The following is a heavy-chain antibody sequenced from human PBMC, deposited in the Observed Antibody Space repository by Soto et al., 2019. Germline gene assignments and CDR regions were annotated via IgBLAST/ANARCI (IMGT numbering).Heavy chain of an antibody. CDR2: INPNSGGT. CDR1: GYTFTGYY. CDR3: ARGAYYVSIFYYFDGYRGDPFAF. D-gene: IGHD3-22*01. J-gene: IGHJ4*01. V-gene: IGHV1-2*04. Sequence: ASVKVSCKASGYTFTGYYMHWVRQAPGQGLEWMGWINPNSGGTNYAQKFQGWVTMTRDTSTSTAYMELSRLRSDDTAVYYCARGAYYVSIFYYFDGYRGDPFAFWGQGTLVT.